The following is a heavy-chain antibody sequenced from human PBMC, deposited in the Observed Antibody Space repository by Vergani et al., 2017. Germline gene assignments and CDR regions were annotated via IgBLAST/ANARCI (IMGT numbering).Heavy chain of an antibody. V-gene: IGHV4-38-2*02. CDR2: INHSGST. Sequence: QVQLQESGPGLVKPSETLSLTCTVSGYSISSGYYWGWIRQPPGKGLEWIGEINHSGSTNYNPSLKSRVTISVDTSKNQFSLKLSSVTAADTAVYYCARGRGIAAAVDVWGKGTTVTVSS. CDR3: ARGRGIAAAVDV. D-gene: IGHD6-13*01. CDR1: GYSISSGYY. J-gene: IGHJ6*04.